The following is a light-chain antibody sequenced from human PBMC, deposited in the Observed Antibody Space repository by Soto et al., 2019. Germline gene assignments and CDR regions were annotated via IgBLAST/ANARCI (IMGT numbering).Light chain of an antibody. CDR2: GAS. V-gene: IGKV1-39*01. Sequence: DIQMTQSPSSLSASVGDRVTITCRASQSISNYLNWYQQKPGKAPKLLIYGASSLQSGVPSRFSGRGSGTDFTLTISSLQPEDFTTYYCQPSYSTLTFGHGTKLEIK. CDR1: QSISNY. J-gene: IGKJ2*01. CDR3: QPSYSTLT.